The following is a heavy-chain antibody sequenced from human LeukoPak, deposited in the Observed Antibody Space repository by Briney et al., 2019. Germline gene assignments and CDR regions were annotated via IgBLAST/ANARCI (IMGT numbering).Heavy chain of an antibody. CDR3: ARLRYSSGPYNWFDP. D-gene: IGHD6-19*01. J-gene: IGHJ5*02. Sequence: SETLSLICTVSGGSINSFYWTWIRQPPGKGLEWIGYIYYSGSTNYNPSLKSRVTISVDTSKNQFSLKLSSVTAADTAVYYCARLRYSSGPYNWFDPWGQGTLVTVSS. CDR1: GGSINSFY. CDR2: IYYSGST. V-gene: IGHV4-59*01.